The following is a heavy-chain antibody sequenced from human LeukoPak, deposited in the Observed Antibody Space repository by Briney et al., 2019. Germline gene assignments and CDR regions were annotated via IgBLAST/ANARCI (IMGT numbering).Heavy chain of an antibody. Sequence: SETLSLTCTVSGGSISGTSYYWGWMRQPLGKGLEWIGNVYYSGTTYYSPSLKSRVTISVDTSKNQFSLKLSSVTAADTAVYYCARAAYSGSYHSDYWGQGTLLTVSS. J-gene: IGHJ4*02. CDR1: GGSISGTSYY. CDR2: VYYSGTT. CDR3: ARAAYSGSYHSDY. D-gene: IGHD1-26*01. V-gene: IGHV4-39*01.